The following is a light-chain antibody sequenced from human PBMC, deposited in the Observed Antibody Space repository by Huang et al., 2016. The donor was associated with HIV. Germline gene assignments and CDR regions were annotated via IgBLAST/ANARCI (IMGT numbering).Light chain of an antibody. J-gene: IGKJ1*01. CDR3: LQHKNFHVPT. V-gene: IGKV1-17*03. Sequence: DIQVTQSPSAMSASVGDRVTITCRTNQDIFDYFAWFQQKPGKAPKRLIYGVSSLQSGVSSRFSGSGSGTEFTLTISSLQPEDSATYYCLQHKNFHVPTFGQG. CDR2: GVS. CDR1: QDIFDY.